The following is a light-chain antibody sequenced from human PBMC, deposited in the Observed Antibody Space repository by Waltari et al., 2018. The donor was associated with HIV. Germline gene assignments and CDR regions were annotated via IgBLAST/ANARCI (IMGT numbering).Light chain of an antibody. J-gene: IGLJ1*01. V-gene: IGLV2-23*01. CDR3: CSYAGSRTYV. Sequence: QSALTQPASASGSPGQSITISCTGTSSDVGTYNSVSWYQHHPGKAPKFIIYEGSKRPSGVSNRFSGSKSGNTASLTISGLQAEDEADYYCCSYAGSRTYVFGTGTMVTVL. CDR2: EGS. CDR1: SSDVGTYNS.